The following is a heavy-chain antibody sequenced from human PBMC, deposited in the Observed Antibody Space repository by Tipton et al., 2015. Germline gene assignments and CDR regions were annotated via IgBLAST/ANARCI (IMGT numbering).Heavy chain of an antibody. D-gene: IGHD5-18*01. J-gene: IGHJ4*02. CDR3: ARDDTALDS. V-gene: IGHV4-34*01. CDR1: GGPLTGYY. CDR2: IYHSGGT. Sequence: TLSLTCAVYGGPLTGYYWSWIRQPPGKGLEWIGEIYHSGGTDYNPSLKSRVTISINTSKNQFSLNLNSVTAADTAVYYCARDDTALDSWGPGSLVTVSS.